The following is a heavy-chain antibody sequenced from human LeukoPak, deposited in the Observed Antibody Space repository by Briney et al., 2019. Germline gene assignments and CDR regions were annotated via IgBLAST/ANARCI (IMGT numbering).Heavy chain of an antibody. CDR2: ISSSSSTI. J-gene: IGHJ4*02. D-gene: IGHD3-22*01. CDR3: AREPPPTYYYDSSY. CDR1: GFTFSSYS. Sequence: GGSLRLSCAASGFTFSSYSMNWVRQAPGKGLEWVSYISSSSSTIYYADSVKGRFTISRDNAKNSLYLQMNSLRAEDTAVYYCAREPPPTYYYDSSYWGQGTLVTVSS. V-gene: IGHV3-48*04.